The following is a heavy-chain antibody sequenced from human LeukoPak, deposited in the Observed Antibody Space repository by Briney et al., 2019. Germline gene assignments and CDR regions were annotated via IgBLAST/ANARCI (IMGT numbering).Heavy chain of an antibody. J-gene: IGHJ4*02. Sequence: GRSLRLSCAASGVTFSSYVMHWVRQAPGKGLEWVAFIRYDGSNKYYADSVKGRFTISRDNSKNTLYLQMNSLRAEDTAVYYCAKDWARLLEWSGDWGQGTLVTVS. CDR1: GVTFSSYV. CDR3: AKDWARLLEWSGD. D-gene: IGHD3-3*01. CDR2: IRYDGSNK. V-gene: IGHV3-30*02.